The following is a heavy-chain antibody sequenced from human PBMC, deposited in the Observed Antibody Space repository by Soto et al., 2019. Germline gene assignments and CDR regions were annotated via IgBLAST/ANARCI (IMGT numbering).Heavy chain of an antibody. CDR2: MNPNSGNT. D-gene: IGHD2-15*01. V-gene: IGHV1-8*01. CDR3: ARWGYCSGGSCYLYYYYYYCRDV. Sequence: ASVKVSCKASGYTFTSYDINWVRQATGQGLEWMGWMNPNSGNTGYAQKFQGRVTMTRNTSISTAYMELSSLRSEDTAVYYCARWGYCSGGSCYLYYYYYYCRDVWGQGTTVTVSS. CDR1: GYTFTSYD. J-gene: IGHJ6*02.